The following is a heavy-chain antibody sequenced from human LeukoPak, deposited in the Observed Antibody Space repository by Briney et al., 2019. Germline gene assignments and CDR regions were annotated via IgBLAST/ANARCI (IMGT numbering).Heavy chain of an antibody. CDR2: ISGSGSTI. V-gene: IGHV3-11*01. CDR1: GFTFSDYY. J-gene: IGHJ4*02. D-gene: IGHD3-3*01. Sequence: GGSLRLSCAASGFTFSDYYMSWIRQAPGKGLEWVSYISGSGSTIYYADSVKGRFTISRDNAKNSLYLQMNSLRAEDTAVYYCARDPSLRFLEWLQYYFDYWGQGTLVTVSS. CDR3: ARDPSLRFLEWLQYYFDY.